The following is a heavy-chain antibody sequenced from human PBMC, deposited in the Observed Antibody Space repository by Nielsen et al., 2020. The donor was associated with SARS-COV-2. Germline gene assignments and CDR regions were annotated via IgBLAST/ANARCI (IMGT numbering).Heavy chain of an antibody. CDR1: GGSISSSSYY. J-gene: IGHJ4*02. CDR2: IYYSGST. CDR3: ARASGYSSGGVHFDY. Sequence: SETLSLTCTVSGGSISSSSYYWGWIRQPPGKGLEWIGSIYYSGSTYYNPSLKSRVTISVDTSKNQFSLKLSSVTAADTAVYYCARASGYSSGGVHFDYWGQGTLVTVSS. D-gene: IGHD5-18*01. V-gene: IGHV4-39*07.